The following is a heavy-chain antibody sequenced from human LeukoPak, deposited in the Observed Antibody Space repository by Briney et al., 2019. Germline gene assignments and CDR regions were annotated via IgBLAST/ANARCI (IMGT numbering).Heavy chain of an antibody. D-gene: IGHD3-22*01. V-gene: IGHV3-21*01. CDR3: ARVWGHYDSSGSSVDY. CDR2: ISSSSSYI. J-gene: IGHJ4*02. CDR1: GFTFSSYS. Sequence: PGGSLRLSCAASGFTFSSYSMNWVRQAPGKGLEWVSSISSSSSYIYYADSVKGRFTISRDNAKNSLYLQMNSLRAEDTAVYYCARVWGHYDSSGSSVDYWGQGTLVTVSS.